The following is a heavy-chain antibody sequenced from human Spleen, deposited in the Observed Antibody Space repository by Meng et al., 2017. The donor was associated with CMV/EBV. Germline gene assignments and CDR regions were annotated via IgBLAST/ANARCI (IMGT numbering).Heavy chain of an antibody. CDR3: ARAGDYGNYQNDYYYHGMDV. J-gene: IGHJ6*02. CDR1: GFTFSSYS. D-gene: IGHD4-11*01. V-gene: IGHV3-21*06. Sequence: LKISCAASGFTFSSYSMNWVRQAPGKGLEWVSSISSSGTYIYYADSVKGRFTISRDNAQNSLYLQMTSLRAEDTAVYYCARAGDYGNYQNDYYYHGMDVWGQGTTVTVSS. CDR2: ISSSGTYI.